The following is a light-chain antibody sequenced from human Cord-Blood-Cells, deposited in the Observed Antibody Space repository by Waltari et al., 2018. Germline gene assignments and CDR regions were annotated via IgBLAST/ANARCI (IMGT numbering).Light chain of an antibody. Sequence: QSALTQPPSVSGSPGQSVTIPCTGTSSDVGSYNRVSWYQQSPDTAPKLMIYEVSNRPSGVPDRFSGSKSGNTASLTISGLQAEDEADYYCSSYTSSSTYVFGTGTKVTVL. V-gene: IGLV2-18*02. J-gene: IGLJ1*01. CDR1: SSDVGSYNR. CDR3: SSYTSSSTYV. CDR2: EVS.